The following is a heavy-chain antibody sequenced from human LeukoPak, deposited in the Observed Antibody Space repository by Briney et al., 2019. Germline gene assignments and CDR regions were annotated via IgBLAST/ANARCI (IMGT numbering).Heavy chain of an antibody. V-gene: IGHV1-69*06. J-gene: IGHJ3*02. CDR1: GGTFSSYV. CDR3: ARIRQWVSHDAFDI. CDR2: IFPIFGTA. D-gene: IGHD6-19*01. Sequence: SVKVSCKASGGTFSSYVISWVRQAPGQGLEWMGGIFPIFGTANYAQNFQGRVTITADKSTSTAYMELSSLRSDDTAVYYCARIRQWVSHDAFDIWGQGIMVTVSS.